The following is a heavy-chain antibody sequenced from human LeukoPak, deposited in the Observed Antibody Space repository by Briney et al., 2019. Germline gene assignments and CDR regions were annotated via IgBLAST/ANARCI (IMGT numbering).Heavy chain of an antibody. CDR3: VKESGAVFGPDYFDS. J-gene: IGHJ4*02. D-gene: IGHD6-19*01. CDR1: GFTFTNYD. V-gene: IGHV1-8*01. CDR2: MNPNSGNT. Sequence: GASVKVSRKASGFTFTNYDINWVRQATGQGLEWMGWMNPNSGNTGYTQKFQGRVAMARDNSITTAYMELSSLRSEDTAVYYCVKESGAVFGPDYFDSWGQGTLVTVSS.